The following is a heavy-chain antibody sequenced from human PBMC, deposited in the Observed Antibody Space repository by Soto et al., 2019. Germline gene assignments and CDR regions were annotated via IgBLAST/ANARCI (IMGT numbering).Heavy chain of an antibody. CDR1: GFSLSTSGVG. J-gene: IGHJ4*02. V-gene: IGHV2-5*02. CDR3: APSLPPNGGAGGAFDS. Sequence: QITLKESGPTLVKPTQTLTLTCTFSGFSLSTSGVGVGWIRQPPGKALEWLALIYWDDDKRYSPSLKSRLTITKATPKNSGVLTLTHLAPGDPANYCWAPSLPPNGGAGGAFDSWGRGTLAPFSS. D-gene: IGHD3-10*01. CDR2: IYWDDDK.